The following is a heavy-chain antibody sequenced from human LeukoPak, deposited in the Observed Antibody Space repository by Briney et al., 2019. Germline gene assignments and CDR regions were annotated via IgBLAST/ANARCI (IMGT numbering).Heavy chain of an antibody. CDR2: ISSSSSYI. D-gene: IGHD5-18*01. CDR3: TTEGFTYGCHALGI. J-gene: IGHJ3*02. CDR1: GFTFSSYS. Sequence: PGGSLRLSCAASGFTFSSYSMNWVRQAPGKGLEWVSSISSSSSYIYYADSVKGRFIISRDNAKNSLYLQMHSLETEDTALYYCTTEGFTYGCHALGIWGQGTVVTVSS. V-gene: IGHV3-21*03.